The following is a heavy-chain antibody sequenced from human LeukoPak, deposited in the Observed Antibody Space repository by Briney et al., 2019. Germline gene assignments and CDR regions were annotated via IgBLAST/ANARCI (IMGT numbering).Heavy chain of an antibody. D-gene: IGHD6-13*01. J-gene: IGHJ4*02. Sequence: GALRLSCAASGFTFSSYSMNWVRQAPGKGLEWVSSISSSNVYIYYADSVKGRFTISRDNAKNSLYLQMNSLRAEDTAMYYCARGVVAAAGRYYFDYWGQGTLVTVSS. CDR3: ARGVVAAAGRYYFDY. V-gene: IGHV3-21*01. CDR2: ISSSNVYI. CDR1: GFTFSSYS.